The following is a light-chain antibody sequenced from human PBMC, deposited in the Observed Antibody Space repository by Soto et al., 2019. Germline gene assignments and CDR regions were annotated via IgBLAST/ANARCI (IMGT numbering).Light chain of an antibody. Sequence: QSVLTQPPSASGTPGQRVSISFSGSSSNIGSEAVNWFQHLPGTTPKLLIYGDYQRPSGVPDRFSGSRSGTSASLAISGLQSQDEADYYCAAWDYSLNAYVFGTGTKVTVL. CDR2: GDY. V-gene: IGLV1-44*01. CDR3: AAWDYSLNAYV. CDR1: SSNIGSEA. J-gene: IGLJ1*01.